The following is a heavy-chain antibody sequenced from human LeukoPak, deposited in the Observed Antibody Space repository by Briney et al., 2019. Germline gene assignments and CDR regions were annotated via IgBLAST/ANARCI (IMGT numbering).Heavy chain of an antibody. Sequence: GGSLRLSCAASGFTFSSYWMSWVRQAPGKGLEWLANIKQDGSEKYYVDSVKGRFTISRDNAKNSLYLQMNSLRAEDTAVYYCARDYDFWSGYFSDAFDIWGQGTMVTVSS. CDR2: IKQDGSEK. J-gene: IGHJ3*02. CDR3: ARDYDFWSGYFSDAFDI. D-gene: IGHD3-3*01. V-gene: IGHV3-7*01. CDR1: GFTFSSYW.